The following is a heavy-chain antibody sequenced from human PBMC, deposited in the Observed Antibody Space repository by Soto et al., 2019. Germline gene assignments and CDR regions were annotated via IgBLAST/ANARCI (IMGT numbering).Heavy chain of an antibody. J-gene: IGHJ6*02. D-gene: IGHD3-9*01. CDR3: ARELVLRYFDWLPGTYYYGMDV. Sequence: QVQLVQSGAEVKKPGASVKVSCKASGYTFTGYYMHWVRQAPGQGLEWMGWINPNSGGTNYAQKFQGWVTMTRDTAISTAYMELRRLRSDDTAVYYCARELVLRYFDWLPGTYYYGMDVWGQGTTVTVSS. CDR2: INPNSGGT. V-gene: IGHV1-2*04. CDR1: GYTFTGYY.